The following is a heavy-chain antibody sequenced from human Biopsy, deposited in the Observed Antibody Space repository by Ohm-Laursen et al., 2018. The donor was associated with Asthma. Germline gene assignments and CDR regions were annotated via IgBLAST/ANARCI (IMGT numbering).Heavy chain of an antibody. CDR3: ARGGYCTSPTCPWGRYATDV. V-gene: IGHV3-7*01. D-gene: IGHD2-2*01. CDR2: IKKDGSEK. Sequence: SLRLSCAASGFTFSNYAMSWVRQAPGKGLEWVANIKKDGSEKYYVDSVKGRFTISRDNAKNSLYLHMNSLRAADTALYYCARGGYCTSPTCPWGRYATDVWGQGTTVTVSS. CDR1: GFTFSNYA. J-gene: IGHJ6*02.